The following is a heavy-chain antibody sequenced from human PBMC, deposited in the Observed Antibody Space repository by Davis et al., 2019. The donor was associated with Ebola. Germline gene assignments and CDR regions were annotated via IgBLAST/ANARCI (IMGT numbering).Heavy chain of an antibody. Sequence: GGSLRLSCAASGFTFSSYWMSWVRQAPGKGLEWVSAISGSGGSTYYADSVKGRFTISRDNSKNTLYLQMNSLRAEDTAVYYCARGARVATFILNYYYYGMDVWGQGTTVTVSS. J-gene: IGHJ6*02. V-gene: IGHV3-23*01. CDR1: GFTFSSYW. CDR3: ARGARVATFILNYYYYGMDV. CDR2: ISGSGGST. D-gene: IGHD5-12*01.